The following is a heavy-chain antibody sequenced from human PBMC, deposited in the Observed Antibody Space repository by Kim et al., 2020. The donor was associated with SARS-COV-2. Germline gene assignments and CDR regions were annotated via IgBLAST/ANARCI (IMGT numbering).Heavy chain of an antibody. CDR1: GGTFSSYA. D-gene: IGHD6-6*01. CDR3: ARDMVGYSSSFYFDY. Sequence: SVKVSCKASGGTFSSYAISWVRQAPGQGLEWMGGIIPIFGTANYAQKFQGRVTITADESTSTAYMELSSLRSEDTAVYYCARDMVGYSSSFYFDYWGQGTLVTVSS. J-gene: IGHJ4*02. V-gene: IGHV1-69*13. CDR2: IIPIFGTA.